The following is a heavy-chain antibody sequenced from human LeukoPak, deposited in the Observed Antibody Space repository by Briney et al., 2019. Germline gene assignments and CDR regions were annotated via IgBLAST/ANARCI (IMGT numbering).Heavy chain of an antibody. CDR3: ARKGSSGYLDY. CDR2: INPSGGST. Sequence: ASVKVSCKASGYTFTSYYIHWVRQAPGQGLEWVGIINPSGGSTSYAQKFQGRVTMTRDTPTSTVYMELSSLRSEDTAVYYCARKGSSGYLDYWGQGTLVTVSS. CDR1: GYTFTSYY. V-gene: IGHV1-46*01. J-gene: IGHJ4*02. D-gene: IGHD3-22*01.